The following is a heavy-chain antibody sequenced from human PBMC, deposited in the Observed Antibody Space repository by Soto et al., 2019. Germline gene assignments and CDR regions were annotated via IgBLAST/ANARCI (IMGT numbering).Heavy chain of an antibody. CDR3: ARNPNYDFWSGYDPYYYYGMDV. Sequence: GESLKISCKGSGYSFTSYWISWVRQMPGKGLEWMGRIDPSDSYTNYSPSFQGHVTISADKSISTAYLQWSSLKASDTAMYYCARNPNYDFWSGYDPYYYYGMDVWGQGTTVTVSS. CDR1: GYSFTSYW. V-gene: IGHV5-10-1*01. CDR2: IDPSDSYT. D-gene: IGHD3-3*01. J-gene: IGHJ6*02.